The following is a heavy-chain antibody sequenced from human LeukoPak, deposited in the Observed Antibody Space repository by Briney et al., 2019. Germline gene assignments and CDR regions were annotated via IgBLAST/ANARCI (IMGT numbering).Heavy chain of an antibody. D-gene: IGHD1-26*01. CDR2: INHSGST. CDR3: ARGSSGSYYWRYYFDY. Sequence: SETLSLTCAVYGGSFSGYYWSWIRQPPGKGLEWTGEINHSGSTNYNPSLKSRVTISVDTSKNQFSLKLSSVTAADTAVYYCARGSSGSYYWRYYFDYWGQGTLVTVSS. J-gene: IGHJ4*02. V-gene: IGHV4-34*01. CDR1: GGSFSGYY.